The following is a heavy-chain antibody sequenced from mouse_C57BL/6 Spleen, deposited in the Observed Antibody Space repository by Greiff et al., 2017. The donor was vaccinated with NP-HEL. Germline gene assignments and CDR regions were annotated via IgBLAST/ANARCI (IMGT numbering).Heavy chain of an antibody. V-gene: IGHV1-18*01. J-gene: IGHJ1*03. CDR1: GYTFTDYN. CDR2: INPNNGGT. CDR3: ARSYDYDEGDWYFDV. Sequence: VQLKQSGPELVKPGASVKIPCKASGYTFTDYNMDWVKQSHGKSLEWIGDINPNNGGTIYNQKFKGKATLTVDKSSSTAYMELRSLTSEDTAVYYCARSYDYDEGDWYFDVWGTGTTVTVSS. D-gene: IGHD2-4*01.